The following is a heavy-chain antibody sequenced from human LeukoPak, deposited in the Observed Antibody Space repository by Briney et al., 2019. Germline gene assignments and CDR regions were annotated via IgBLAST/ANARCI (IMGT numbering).Heavy chain of an antibody. CDR3: AIWGSETYSDPAFDY. CDR1: GGTFSSYA. D-gene: IGHD3-16*01. Sequence: ASVKVSCKASGGTFSSYAISWVQQAPGQGLEWMGGIIPIFGTANYAQKFQGRVTITADESTSTAYMELSSLRSEDTAVYYCAIWGSETYSDPAFDYWGQGTLVTVSS. V-gene: IGHV1-69*13. J-gene: IGHJ4*02. CDR2: IIPIFGTA.